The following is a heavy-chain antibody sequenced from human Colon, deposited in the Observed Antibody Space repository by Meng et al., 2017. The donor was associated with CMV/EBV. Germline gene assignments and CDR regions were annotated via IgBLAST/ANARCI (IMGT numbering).Heavy chain of an antibody. CDR2: ISFDGDDK. V-gene: IGHV3-30*18. CDR3: AKDRRYYEKSGYYVGVDY. Sequence: TFRSKGMHWVRQAPGKGLEWLALISFDGDDKYYADYVKGRFTISRDNSDNTLYLQMNSLRADDTAVYYCAKDRRYYEKSGYYVGVDYWGQGTLVTVSS. J-gene: IGHJ4*02. CDR1: TFRSKG. D-gene: IGHD3-22*01.